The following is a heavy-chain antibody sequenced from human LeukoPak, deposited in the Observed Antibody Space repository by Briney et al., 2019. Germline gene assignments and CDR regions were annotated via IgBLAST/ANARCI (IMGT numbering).Heavy chain of an antibody. Sequence: PGGSLRLSCAASGFTFSSYAMHWVRQAPGKGLEWVAMISYDGGNKYYADSVKGRFTISRDNSKNTLYLQMISLRPEDTAVYFCAQGVGAYSQAAGYWGQGTLVTVSS. CDR2: ISYDGGNK. CDR1: GFTFSSYA. V-gene: IGHV3-30*18. D-gene: IGHD6-13*01. J-gene: IGHJ4*02. CDR3: AQGVGAYSQAAGY.